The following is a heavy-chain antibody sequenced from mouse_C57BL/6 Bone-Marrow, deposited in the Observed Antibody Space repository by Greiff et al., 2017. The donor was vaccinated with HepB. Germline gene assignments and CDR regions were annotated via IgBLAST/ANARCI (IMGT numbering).Heavy chain of an antibody. V-gene: IGHV5-12*01. CDR1: GFTFSDYY. CDR3: ARRDYYGSSPYAMDY. CDR2: ISNGGGST. Sequence: EVKVVESGGGLVQPGGSLKLSCAASGFTFSDYYMYWVRQTPEKRLEWVAYISNGGGSTYYPDTVKGRFTISRDNAKNTLYLQMSRLKSEDTAMYYCARRDYYGSSPYAMDYWGQGTSVTVSS. D-gene: IGHD1-1*01. J-gene: IGHJ4*01.